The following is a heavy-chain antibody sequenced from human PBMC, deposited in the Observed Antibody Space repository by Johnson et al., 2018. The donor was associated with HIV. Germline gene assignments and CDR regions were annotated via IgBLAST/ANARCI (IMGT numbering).Heavy chain of an antibody. J-gene: IGHJ3*02. Sequence: VQLVESGGGVVQPGRSLRVSCAASRFSFSDYAMHWVRQAPGKGLEWVSGISWNSGSIGYADSVKGRFTISRDNAKNSLYLQMNSLRAEDTALYYCAKHSSSWYDDAFDIWGQGTMVTVSS. CDR1: RFSFSDYA. V-gene: IGHV3-9*01. CDR3: AKHSSSWYDDAFDI. D-gene: IGHD6-13*01. CDR2: ISWNSGSI.